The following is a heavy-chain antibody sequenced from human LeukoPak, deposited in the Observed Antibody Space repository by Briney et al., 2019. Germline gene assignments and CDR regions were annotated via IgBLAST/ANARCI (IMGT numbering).Heavy chain of an antibody. Sequence: PSETLSLTCTVSGGSINTYYWRWIRQPPGKGLEWIGSIYHSGSTYYNPSLKSRVTISVDTSKNQFSLKLSSVTAADTAVYYCTREFTGLWGQGTLVTVSS. D-gene: IGHD2-21*01. CDR1: GGSINTYY. J-gene: IGHJ4*02. CDR2: IYHSGST. CDR3: TREFTGL. V-gene: IGHV4-38-2*02.